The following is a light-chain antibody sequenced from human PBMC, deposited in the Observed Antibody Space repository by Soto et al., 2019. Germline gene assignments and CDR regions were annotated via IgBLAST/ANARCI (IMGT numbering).Light chain of an antibody. Sequence: EIVLTQSPATLSFSPGDTATLSCRASQNVGSYLAWYQQKPGQAPRLLIYEICKRATGIPARFSGSGSGTDFTLTISSLEPEDFAVYYCQHRDRWPPIITFGPGTTVDIK. CDR1: QNVGSY. CDR2: EIC. V-gene: IGKV3-11*01. J-gene: IGKJ3*01. CDR3: QHRDRWPPIIT.